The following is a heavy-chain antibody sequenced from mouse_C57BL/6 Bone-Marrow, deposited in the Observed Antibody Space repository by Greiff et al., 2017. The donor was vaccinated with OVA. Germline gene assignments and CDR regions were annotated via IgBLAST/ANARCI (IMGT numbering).Heavy chain of an antibody. CDR1: GYAFTNYL. D-gene: IGHD3-2*02. J-gene: IGHJ3*01. Sequence: VQLQQSGAELVRPGTSVKVSCKASGYAFTNYLIEWVKQRPGQGLEWIGVINPGSGGTNYNEKFKGKATLTADKSSSTAYMQLSSLTSEDSSVYCCARRGGTAQAFFAYWGQGTLVTVSA. V-gene: IGHV1-54*01. CDR3: ARRGGTAQAFFAY. CDR2: INPGSGGT.